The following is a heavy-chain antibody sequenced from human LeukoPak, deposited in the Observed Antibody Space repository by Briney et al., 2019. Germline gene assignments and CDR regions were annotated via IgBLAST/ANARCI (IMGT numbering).Heavy chain of an antibody. J-gene: IGHJ4*02. D-gene: IGHD6-13*01. Sequence: SETLSLTCTVSGGSISSSSNDWGWIRQPPGKGLEWIGTIYDSGSTYYNPSLKRQVIISVDTSKKQFSLKLSSVTAEDTAVYYWGGGKGIVASDWGQGTLVTVSS. CDR1: GGSISSSSND. CDR2: IYDSGST. CDR3: GGGKGIVASD. V-gene: IGHV4-39*01.